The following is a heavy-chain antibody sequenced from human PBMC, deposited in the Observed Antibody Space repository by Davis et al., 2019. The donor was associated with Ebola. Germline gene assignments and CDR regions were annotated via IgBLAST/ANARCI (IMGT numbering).Heavy chain of an antibody. Sequence: PGGSLRLSCVASGFTFSNYEMNWVRQAPGKGLEWVSYISSGVSTIYYSDSVKGRFTISRDNTKNSLYLQMDSLRAEDTAVYYCTRHINWAFDYWGQGTLVTVSS. CDR2: ISSGVSTI. CDR3: TRHINWAFDY. V-gene: IGHV3-48*03. CDR1: GFTFSNYE. J-gene: IGHJ4*02. D-gene: IGHD1-1*01.